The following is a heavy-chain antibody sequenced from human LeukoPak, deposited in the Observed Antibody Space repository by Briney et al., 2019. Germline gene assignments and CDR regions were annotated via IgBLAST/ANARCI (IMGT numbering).Heavy chain of an antibody. CDR2: ISYDGSNK. CDR3: AKDWAPYCGGDCYFNY. D-gene: IGHD2-21*02. J-gene: IGHJ4*02. CDR1: GFTFSSYG. V-gene: IGHV3-30*18. Sequence: GGSLRLSCAASGFTFSSYGMHWVRQAPGKGLEWVAVISYDGSNKYYADSVKGRFTISRDNSKNTLYLQMNSLRAEDTAVYYCAKDWAPYCGGDCYFNYWGQGTLVTVSS.